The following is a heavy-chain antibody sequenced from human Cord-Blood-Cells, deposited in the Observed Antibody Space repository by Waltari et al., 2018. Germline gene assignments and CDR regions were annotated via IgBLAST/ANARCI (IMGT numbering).Heavy chain of an antibody. J-gene: IGHJ5*02. Sequence: QVQLQESGPGLVKPSGTLSLTCAVSGGSISSSNWWIGEIYNSGSTNYNPSLKSRVTISVDKSKNQFSLKLSSVTAADTAVYYCARALRWNENWFDPWGQGTLVTVSS. CDR1: GGSISSSNW. CDR2: IYNSGST. V-gene: IGHV4-4*02. CDR3: ARALRWNENWFDP. D-gene: IGHD1-1*01.